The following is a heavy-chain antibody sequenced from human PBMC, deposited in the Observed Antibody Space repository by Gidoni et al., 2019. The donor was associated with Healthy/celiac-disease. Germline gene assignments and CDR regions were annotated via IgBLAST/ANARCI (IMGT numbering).Heavy chain of an antibody. J-gene: IGHJ4*02. Sequence: QVQLVQSGAAVKKPGSSVKVSCKASGGTFSSYAISWVRQAPGQGLEWMGGIIPIFGTANYAQKFQGRVTITADESTSTAYMELSSLRSEDTAVYYCAREGRNYYDSSGYLDLWGQGTLVTVSS. CDR2: IIPIFGTA. D-gene: IGHD3-22*01. V-gene: IGHV1-69*01. CDR1: GGTFSSYA. CDR3: AREGRNYYDSSGYLDL.